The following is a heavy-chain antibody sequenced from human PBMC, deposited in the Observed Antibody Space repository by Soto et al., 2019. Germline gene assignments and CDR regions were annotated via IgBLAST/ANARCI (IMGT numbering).Heavy chain of an antibody. CDR1: GFTFSNYA. D-gene: IGHD3-10*01. V-gene: IGHV3-23*01. J-gene: IGHJ6*02. CDR2: ISGSGDTT. Sequence: GGSLRLSCAASGFTFSNYAMSWVRQAPGKGLEWVSGISGSGDTTNYAHYVKGRFTVSRDNSKNTLYLQMNSLRAEDTAIYYCAIALIASVSSGVGVWGPGITVTVSS. CDR3: AIALIASVSSGVGV.